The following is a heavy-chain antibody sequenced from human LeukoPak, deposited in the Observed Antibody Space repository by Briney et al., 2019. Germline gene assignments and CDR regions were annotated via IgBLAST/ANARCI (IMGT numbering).Heavy chain of an antibody. CDR2: ISSSSSYA. Sequence: GGSLRLSCAASGFTFSDYYMSWIRQAPGKGLEWVSYISSSSSYANYADSVKGRFTISRDNAKNSLYLQMNSLRAEDTAVYYCARAPHYSNYGPYYYGMDVWGQGTTVTVSS. V-gene: IGHV3-11*06. CDR1: GFTFSDYY. J-gene: IGHJ6*02. D-gene: IGHD4-11*01. CDR3: ARAPHYSNYGPYYYGMDV.